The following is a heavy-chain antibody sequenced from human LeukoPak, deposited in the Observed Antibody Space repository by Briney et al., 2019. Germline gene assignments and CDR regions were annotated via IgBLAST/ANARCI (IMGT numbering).Heavy chain of an antibody. CDR2: ISYDGSNK. Sequence: GGSLRLSCAASGFTFSSYCMDWVRQAPGKGLEWVAVISYDGSNKYYADSVKGRFTISRDNSKNTLYLQMNSLRAEDTAVYYCAGGGIAVAANYWGQGTLVTVSS. V-gene: IGHV3-30*03. D-gene: IGHD6-19*01. CDR3: AGGGIAVAANY. J-gene: IGHJ4*02. CDR1: GFTFSSYC.